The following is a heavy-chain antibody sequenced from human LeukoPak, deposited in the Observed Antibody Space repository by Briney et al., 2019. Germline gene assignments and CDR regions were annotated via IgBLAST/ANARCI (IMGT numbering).Heavy chain of an antibody. Sequence: SETLSLTCTVSGGSISSYYWSWIRQPPGKGLEWIASVSHSGSTYYNPSLKSRVTISVDTSKNQFSLKVTSVTAADTALYYCARERIERYTYASSDFDYWGRGTLVTVSS. CDR2: VSHSGST. J-gene: IGHJ4*02. V-gene: IGHV4-38-2*02. CDR1: GGSISSYY. D-gene: IGHD5-18*01. CDR3: ARERIERYTYASSDFDY.